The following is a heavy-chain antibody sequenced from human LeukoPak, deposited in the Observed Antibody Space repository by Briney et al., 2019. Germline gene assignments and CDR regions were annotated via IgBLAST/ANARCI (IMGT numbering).Heavy chain of an antibody. CDR3: ARPPSPRAYYFYYGMDV. J-gene: IGHJ6*02. CDR1: GGSFSGYY. D-gene: IGHD6-6*01. Sequence: SETLSLTCAVYGGSFSGYYWSWIRQPPGKGLEWIGEINHSGSTNSNPSLKSRVTISVDTSKNQFSLKLSSVTAADTAVYYCARPPSPRAYYFYYGMDVWGQGTTVTVSS. CDR2: INHSGST. V-gene: IGHV4-34*01.